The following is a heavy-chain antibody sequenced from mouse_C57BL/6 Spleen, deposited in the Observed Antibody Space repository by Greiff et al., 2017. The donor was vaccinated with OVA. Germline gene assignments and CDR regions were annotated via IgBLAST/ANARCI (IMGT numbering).Heavy chain of an antibody. J-gene: IGHJ3*01. D-gene: IGHD1-2*01. V-gene: IGHV1-64*01. CDR1: GYTFTSYW. Sequence: VKLQQPGAELVKPGASVKLSCKASGYTFTSYWMHWVKQRPGQGLEWIGMIHPNSGSTNYNAKFKSKATLTVDKSSSTAYMQLSSLTSEDSAVYYCARGTTARGFAYWGQGTLVTVSA. CDR3: ARGTTARGFAY. CDR2: IHPNSGST.